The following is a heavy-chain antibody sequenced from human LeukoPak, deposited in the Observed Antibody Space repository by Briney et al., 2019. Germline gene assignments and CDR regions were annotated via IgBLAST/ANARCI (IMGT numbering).Heavy chain of an antibody. Sequence: SETLSLTCAVYGGSFSGYYWSWIRQPPGKGLEWIGEINHSGSTNYNPSLKSRVTISVDTSKNQFSLKLSSVTAADTAVYYCARALAVAGRGPDYWGQGTLVTVSS. CDR1: GGSFSGYY. J-gene: IGHJ4*02. CDR3: ARALAVAGRGPDY. CDR2: INHSGST. D-gene: IGHD6-19*01. V-gene: IGHV4-34*01.